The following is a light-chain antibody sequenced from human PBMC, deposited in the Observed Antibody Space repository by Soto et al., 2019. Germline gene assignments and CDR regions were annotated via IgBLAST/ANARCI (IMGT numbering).Light chain of an antibody. J-gene: IGKJ5*01. V-gene: IGKV1-12*01. CDR2: TAS. CDR1: QGISNW. Sequence: DIQMTQSPSFVSASVGDRVTVTCRASQGISNWLAWYQQKPGKAPKLLIYTASTLGSGVPSRFSGSGSGTDFTLTISSLQPEDFATYYCQQASGSPITFGQGTRLEIK. CDR3: QQASGSPIT.